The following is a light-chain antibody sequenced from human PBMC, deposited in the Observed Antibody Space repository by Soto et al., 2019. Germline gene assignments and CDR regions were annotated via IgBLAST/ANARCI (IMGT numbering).Light chain of an antibody. CDR2: AAS. J-gene: IGKJ2*01. V-gene: IGKV1-39*01. CDR1: QSITNY. CDR3: QQSDSYPYT. Sequence: DIQMTQSPSSLSVSVGDRVTINCRTSQSITNYLNWYQQKPGKAPKLLVYAASSLQSGVPSRFSGNGSGTDFTLTISSLQREDFASYYCQQSDSYPYTVGQGTKLEIK.